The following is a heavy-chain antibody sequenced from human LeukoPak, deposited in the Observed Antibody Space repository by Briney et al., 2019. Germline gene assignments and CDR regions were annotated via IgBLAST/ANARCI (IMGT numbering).Heavy chain of an antibody. CDR2: FDPEDGET. J-gene: IGHJ5*02. Sequence: GASVKVSCKVSGYTLTELSMHWVRQSPGKGLEWMGGFDPEDGETIYAQKFQGRVTMTEDTSTDTAYMELSSLRSEDTAVYYCARVEAGAVAGNWFDPWGQGTLVTVSS. CDR1: GYTLTELS. V-gene: IGHV1-24*01. D-gene: IGHD6-19*01. CDR3: ARVEAGAVAGNWFDP.